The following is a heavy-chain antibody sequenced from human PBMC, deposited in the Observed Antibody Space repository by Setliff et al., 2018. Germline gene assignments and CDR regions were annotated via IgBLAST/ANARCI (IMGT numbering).Heavy chain of an antibody. CDR2: TSAYNDNT. D-gene: IGHD3-3*01. Sequence: ASVKVSCKASGYTFTTYGIIWVRQAPGQGLEWMGWTSAYNDNTNYAQKLQGRVTMTTDTSTTTAYMELKSLRSDDTAVYYCARSWRAGALNHFDYWGQGSRVTVSS. J-gene: IGHJ4*02. V-gene: IGHV1-18*01. CDR1: GYTFTTYG. CDR3: ARSWRAGALNHFDY.